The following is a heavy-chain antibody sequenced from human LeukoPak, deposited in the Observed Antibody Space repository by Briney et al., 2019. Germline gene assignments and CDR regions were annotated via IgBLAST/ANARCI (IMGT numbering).Heavy chain of an antibody. CDR2: IYTSGSI. D-gene: IGHD4-17*01. CDR3: AREGGIPYGDYGYYHYYMDV. Sequence: SETLSLTCTVSGGSINRGSYYWSWFRQPAGKGLEWIGRIYTSGSIEYNPSLKSRVTIFVDTSKNQFSLKLSSVTAADTAVYYCAREGGIPYGDYGYYHYYMDVWGKGTTVTVSS. CDR1: GGSINRGSYY. V-gene: IGHV4-61*02. J-gene: IGHJ6*03.